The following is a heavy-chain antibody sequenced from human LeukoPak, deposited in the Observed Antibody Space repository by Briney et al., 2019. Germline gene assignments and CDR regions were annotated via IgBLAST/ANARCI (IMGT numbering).Heavy chain of an antibody. CDR1: GFTFSSYW. J-gene: IGHJ4*02. CDR2: IKQDGSEK. CDR3: ARVGSGSSDY. V-gene: IGHV3-7*01. Sequence: PGGSLRLSCAASGFTFSSYWISWVRQAPGKGLEWVANIKQDGSEKYYVDFVKGRFTISRDNAKNSLYLQMNSLRAEDTAVYYCARVGSGSSDYWGQGTLVTVSS. D-gene: IGHD3-10*01.